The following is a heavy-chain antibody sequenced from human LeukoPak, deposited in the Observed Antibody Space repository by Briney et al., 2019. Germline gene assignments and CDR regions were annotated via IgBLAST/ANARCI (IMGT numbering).Heavy chain of an antibody. CDR1: GGSISSYY. Sequence: SETLSLTCTVSGGSISSYYWSWIRQPPGEGLEWIGYIYYSGSTNYNPSLKSRVTISVDTSKNQFSLKLSSVTAADTAVYYCARSYYDSSGYYWYYFDYWGQGTLVTVSS. V-gene: IGHV4-59*01. D-gene: IGHD3-22*01. CDR3: ARSYYDSSGYYWYYFDY. CDR2: IYYSGST. J-gene: IGHJ4*02.